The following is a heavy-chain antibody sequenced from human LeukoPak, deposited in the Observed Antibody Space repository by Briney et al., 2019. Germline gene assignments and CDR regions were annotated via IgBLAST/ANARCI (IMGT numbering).Heavy chain of an antibody. CDR2: IYPGDSET. CDR3: ARHVGCKSFDY. V-gene: IGHV5-51*01. J-gene: IGHJ4*02. Sequence: GESLKISCKGSGYSFSIYWIGWVRQMPGKGLEWMGIIYPGDSETRYSPSFQGQVTISADKSISTAYLQWSSLKASDTAMYYCARHVGCKSFDYGGQGTRVTVSS. CDR1: GYSFSIYW. D-gene: IGHD1-26*01.